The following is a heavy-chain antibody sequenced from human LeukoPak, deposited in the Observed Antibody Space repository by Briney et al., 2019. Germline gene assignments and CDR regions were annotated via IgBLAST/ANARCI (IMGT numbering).Heavy chain of an antibody. CDR1: GDTFTTYA. CDR3: ARGGICSGGSCYSHNWFDP. Sequence: ASVKVSCKASGDTFTTYAIIWVRQAPGQGLEWMGWINPSSGATNYAQKFQGTVTMTRDTFISTAYMKLSRLTSDDTAVYYCARGGICSGGSCYSHNWFDPWGQGTLVTVSS. V-gene: IGHV1-2*02. CDR2: INPSSGAT. D-gene: IGHD2-15*01. J-gene: IGHJ5*02.